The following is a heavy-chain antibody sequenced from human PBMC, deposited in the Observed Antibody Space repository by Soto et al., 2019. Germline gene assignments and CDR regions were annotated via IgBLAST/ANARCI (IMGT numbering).Heavy chain of an antibody. V-gene: IGHV1-3*01. Sequence: RASVKVSCKASGYTFTSYAMHWVRQAPGQRLEWMGWINAGNGNTKYSQKFQGRVTITRDTSASTAYMELSSLRSEDTAVYYCARDCGYDYSLDYWGQGTLVTVSS. CDR3: ARDCGYDYSLDY. J-gene: IGHJ4*02. CDR1: GYTFTSYA. CDR2: INAGNGNT. D-gene: IGHD5-12*01.